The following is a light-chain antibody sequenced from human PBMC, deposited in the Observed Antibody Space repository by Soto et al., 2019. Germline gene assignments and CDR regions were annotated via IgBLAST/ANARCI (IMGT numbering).Light chain of an antibody. Sequence: DTVMTQTPLSSPVTLGQPASISCRSSQSLVYSDGNTYLSWLQQRPGQPPRLLIYQVSNRFSGVPDRFSGSGAGTDFTLKISRVEADDAGVYFCVQFTHFPRTFGQGTKVEI. V-gene: IGKV2-24*01. CDR1: QSLVYSDGNTY. J-gene: IGKJ1*01. CDR3: VQFTHFPRT. CDR2: QVS.